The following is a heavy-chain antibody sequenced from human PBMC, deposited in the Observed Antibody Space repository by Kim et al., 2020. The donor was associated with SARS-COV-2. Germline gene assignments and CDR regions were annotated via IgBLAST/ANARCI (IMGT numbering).Heavy chain of an antibody. CDR3: ARDRIDFWSGCEYDY. J-gene: IGHJ4*02. D-gene: IGHD3-3*01. CDR2: ISAYNGNT. CDR1: GYTFTSYG. Sequence: ASVKVSCKASGYTFTSYGISWVRQAPGQGLEWMGWISAYNGNTNYAQKLQGRVTMTTDTSTSTAYMELRSLRSDDTAVYYCARDRIDFWSGCEYDYWGQGTLVTVSS. V-gene: IGHV1-18*01.